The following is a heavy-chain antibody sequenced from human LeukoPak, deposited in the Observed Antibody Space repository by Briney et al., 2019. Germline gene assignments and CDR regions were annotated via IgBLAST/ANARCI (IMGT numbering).Heavy chain of an antibody. V-gene: IGHV4-59*08. CDR2: ISDSGST. D-gene: IGHD5-24*01. CDR3: ARPSRDGYVDAFDI. J-gene: IGHJ3*02. Sequence: PSETLSLTCTVSGGSISSYYWSWFRQPPRKGLEWIGYISDSGSTTYNPSLKSRVSISVDTSKNQFSLKLASVTAADTAVYYCARPSRDGYVDAFDIWGQGTMVDVSS. CDR1: GGSISSYY.